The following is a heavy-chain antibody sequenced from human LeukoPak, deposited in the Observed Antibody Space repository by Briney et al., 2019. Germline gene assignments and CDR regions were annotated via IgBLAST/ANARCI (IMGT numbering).Heavy chain of an antibody. CDR2: ISGSAHKI. D-gene: IGHD5-18*01. CDR1: GITFSNYA. V-gene: IGHV3-23*01. CDR3: AGRPTGYSSGYIH. J-gene: IGHJ4*02. Sequence: GGSLRLSCVASGITFSNYAVSWVRQAPEKGLDWVSVISGSAHKIRYADSVKGRFTISRDNSENIVYMQMNNLRVGDTAVYYCAGRPTGYSSGYIHWGQGTLVTVSS.